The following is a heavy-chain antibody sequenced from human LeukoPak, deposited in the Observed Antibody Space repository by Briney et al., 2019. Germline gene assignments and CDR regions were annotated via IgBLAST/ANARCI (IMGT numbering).Heavy chain of an antibody. CDR2: IWYDGSNK. D-gene: IGHD2-15*01. CDR1: GFTFSSFG. CDR3: ARELPPVVTYYFDY. V-gene: IGHV3-33*01. Sequence: PGGSLRLSCAASGFTFSSFGMHWVRQAPGKGLGWVAVIWYDGSNKYYADSVKGRFTISRDNSKNTLYLQMNSLRAEDTAVYYCARELPPVVTYYFDYWGQGTLVTVSS. J-gene: IGHJ4*02.